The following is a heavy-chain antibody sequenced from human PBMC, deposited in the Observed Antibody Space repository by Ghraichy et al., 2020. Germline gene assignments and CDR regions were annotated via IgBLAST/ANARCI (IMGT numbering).Heavy chain of an antibody. J-gene: IGHJ4*02. CDR1: GGSIISNNW. Sequence: SETLSLTCAVSGGSIISNNWWSWVRLTPGKGLEWIGEIYHTGSTNFNPSLKSRVTISVDKSKDQFSLNLYSVTAADSAVYFCAREPITSRVFDKWGQGPLVTVSS. D-gene: IGHD1-14*01. CDR3: AREPITSRVFDK. V-gene: IGHV4-4*02. CDR2: IYHTGST.